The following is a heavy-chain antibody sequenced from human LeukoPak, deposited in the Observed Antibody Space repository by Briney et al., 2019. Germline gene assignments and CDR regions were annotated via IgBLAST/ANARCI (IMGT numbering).Heavy chain of an antibody. V-gene: IGHV3-30*02. CDR2: IRYDGSNK. CDR3: AKPRRGITIFGVLDY. D-gene: IGHD3-3*01. J-gene: IGHJ4*02. Sequence: GGSLRLSCAASGFTFSSYGMHWVRQAPGKGLEWVAFIRYDGSNKYYADSVKGRFTTSRDNSKNTLYLQMNSLRAEDTAVYYCAKPRRGITIFGVLDYWGQGTLVTVSS. CDR1: GFTFSSYG.